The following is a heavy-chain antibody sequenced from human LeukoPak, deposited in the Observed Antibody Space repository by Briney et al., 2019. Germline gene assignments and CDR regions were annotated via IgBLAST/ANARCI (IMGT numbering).Heavy chain of an antibody. Sequence: ASVKVSCKASGYTFTSYGISWVRQAPGKGLEWMGGFDPEDGETIYAQKFQGRVTMTEDTSTDTAYMELSSLRSEDTAVYYCATYDILTGPPDYWGQGTLVTVSS. CDR3: ATYDILTGPPDY. J-gene: IGHJ4*02. V-gene: IGHV1-24*01. CDR1: GYTFTSYG. D-gene: IGHD3-9*01. CDR2: FDPEDGET.